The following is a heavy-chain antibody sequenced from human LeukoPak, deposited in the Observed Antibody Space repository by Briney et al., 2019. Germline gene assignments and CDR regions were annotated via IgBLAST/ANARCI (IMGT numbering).Heavy chain of an antibody. V-gene: IGHV3-74*01. J-gene: IGHJ4*02. D-gene: IGHD3-22*01. CDR2: TNTDGRTT. CDR1: GFTFGSYW. CDR3: ARIEDRGAAFDS. Sequence: PGGSLRLSCAASGFTFGSYWMHWVRQVPGEGLVWVSRTNTDGRTTSYADSVKGRFTISRDNAKNMLYLQMNSLRVEDTAVYYCARIEDRGAAFDSWGQGVLVTVSS.